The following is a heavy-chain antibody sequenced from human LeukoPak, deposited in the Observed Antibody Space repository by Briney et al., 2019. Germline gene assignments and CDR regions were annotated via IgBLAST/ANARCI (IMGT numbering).Heavy chain of an antibody. V-gene: IGHV3-74*01. CDR1: GFTFSSYS. J-gene: IGHJ4*02. Sequence: PGGSLRLSCAAPGFTFSSYSMNWVRQAPGKGLEWVSRINSDGYSTDYADSVKGRFTISRDNARNTVYLQMNSLRVEDTAVYYCVRGGVDYWGQGTLVTVSS. CDR3: VRGGVDY. D-gene: IGHD3-16*01. CDR2: INSDGYST.